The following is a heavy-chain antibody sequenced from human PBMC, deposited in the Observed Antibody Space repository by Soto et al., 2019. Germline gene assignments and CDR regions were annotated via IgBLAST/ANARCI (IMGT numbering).Heavy chain of an antibody. V-gene: IGHV3-21*06. D-gene: IGHD2-2*01. CDR3: ARGPTRDADYFD. CDR1: GFTFSSHS. CDR2: ISGSGTYT. Sequence: GESLTISCATSGFTFSSHSMNWVRQAPGKGLEYVSSISGSGTYTYFAESVKGRCTISRDNAKNSLYLLVNSLTAEDTAVYYCARGPTRDADYFD. J-gene: IGHJ4*01.